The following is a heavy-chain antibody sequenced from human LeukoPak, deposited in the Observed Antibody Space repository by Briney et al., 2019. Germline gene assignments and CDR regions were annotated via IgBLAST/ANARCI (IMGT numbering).Heavy chain of an antibody. CDR2: IGTAGET. CDR1: GFTFSSYD. Sequence: PGGSLRLSCAASGFTFSSYDMHWVRQATGKGLEWVSAIGTAGETFYAGSVKGRFTISRENAKNSLYLQMNSLRAGDTAVYYCARVPKSERGDWPFDQWGQRTLVTVSS. J-gene: IGHJ4*02. V-gene: IGHV3-13*04. D-gene: IGHD2-21*02. CDR3: ARVPKSERGDWPFDQ.